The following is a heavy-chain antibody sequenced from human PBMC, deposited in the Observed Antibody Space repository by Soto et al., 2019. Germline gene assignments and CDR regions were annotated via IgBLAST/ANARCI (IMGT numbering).Heavy chain of an antibody. Sequence: QMQLVQSGPEVKKPGTSVKVSCKASGFTFTSSAVQWVRQARGQRLEWIGWIVVGSGNTNYAQKFQERVTITRGMSTSTAYMELSSLRSEDTAVYYCAAVADLYSIDYWGQGTLVTVSS. J-gene: IGHJ4*02. CDR1: GFTFTSSA. CDR3: AAVADLYSIDY. D-gene: IGHD5-12*01. CDR2: IVVGSGNT. V-gene: IGHV1-58*01.